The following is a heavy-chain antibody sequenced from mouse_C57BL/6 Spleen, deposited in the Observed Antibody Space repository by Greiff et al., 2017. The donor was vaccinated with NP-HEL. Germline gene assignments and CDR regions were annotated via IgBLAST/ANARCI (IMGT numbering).Heavy chain of an antibody. CDR1: GYTFTDYN. CDR2: INPNNGGT. D-gene: IGHD2-4*01. Sequence: VQLKESGPELVKPGASVKIPCKASGYTFTDYNMDWVKQSHGKSLEWIGDINPNNGGTIYNQKFKGKATLTVDKSSSTAYMELRSLTSEDTAVYYCARMEDYPAWFAYWGQGTLVTVSA. CDR3: ARMEDYPAWFAY. V-gene: IGHV1-18*01. J-gene: IGHJ3*01.